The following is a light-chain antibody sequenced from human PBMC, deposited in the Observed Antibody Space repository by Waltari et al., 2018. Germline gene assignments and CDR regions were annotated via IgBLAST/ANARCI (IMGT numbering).Light chain of an antibody. CDR1: NIGGKN. CDR2: RDK. CDR3: QVWDSSTAV. Sequence: SYDLTQPLSVSVALGQTARITCGGNNIGGKNVHWYQQKPGQAPLLVIYRDKNRPSRIPELFSGSNSENTATLTITGAQGADEADYYCQVWDSSTAVFGGGTQLTVL. J-gene: IGLJ7*01. V-gene: IGLV3-9*01.